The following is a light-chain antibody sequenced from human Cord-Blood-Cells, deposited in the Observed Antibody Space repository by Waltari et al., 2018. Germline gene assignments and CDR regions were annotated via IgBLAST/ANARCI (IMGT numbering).Light chain of an antibody. CDR3: SSYTSSSTLV. CDR2: DVS. CDR1: SSDVGGYNY. J-gene: IGLJ2*01. V-gene: IGLV2-14*01. Sequence: QSALTQPASVSGSPGQSITISCTGTSSDVGGYNYVSLYQQHPGKAPKLIIYDVSKRPSGVSNRFSGSKSGNTASLTISGLQAEDEADYYCSSYTSSSTLVFGGGTKLTVL.